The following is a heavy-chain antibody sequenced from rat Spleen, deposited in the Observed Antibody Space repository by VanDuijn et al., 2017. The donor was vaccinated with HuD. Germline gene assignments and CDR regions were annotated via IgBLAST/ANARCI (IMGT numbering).Heavy chain of an antibody. Sequence: EVQLVESGGGLVQPGNSLKLSCAVSGFTFNDYAMAWVRQSPKKGLEWVATINYDGSRTDYRDSVKGRFTISRDNAKSTLYLQMDSLRSEDTATYYCARSVFDYWGQGVMVTVSS. V-gene: IGHV5-17*01. CDR3: ARSVFDY. CDR1: GFTFNDYA. J-gene: IGHJ2*01. CDR2: INYDGSRT.